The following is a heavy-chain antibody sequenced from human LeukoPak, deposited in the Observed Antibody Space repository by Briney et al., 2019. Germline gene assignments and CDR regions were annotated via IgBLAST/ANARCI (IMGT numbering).Heavy chain of an antibody. CDR2: INNSGST. CDR3: ARGRRCGGTSCYYFDF. V-gene: IGHV4-34*01. Sequence: KSSETLSLTCAVYGGSFSGYYWSWIRQPPGKGLEWIGEINNSGSTIYNPSLKSRVTISVDTSKNQFSLKLSSVTAADTAVYYCARGRRCGGTSCYYFDFWGQGTLVPVSS. J-gene: IGHJ4*02. CDR1: GGSFSGYY. D-gene: IGHD2-2*01.